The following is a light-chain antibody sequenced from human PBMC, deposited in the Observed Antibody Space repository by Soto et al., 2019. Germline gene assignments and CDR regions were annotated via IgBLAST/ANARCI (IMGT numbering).Light chain of an antibody. Sequence: QSALTQPASVSGSPGQSITISCTGTSSDVGGYNFVSWYQQRPGKAPEVIIYEVTKRPSGISDRFSGSKSGNTASLTISGLQAEDDSDYYCCSYAGSRWVFGGGTKVTVL. V-gene: IGLV2-23*02. CDR3: CSYAGSRWV. CDR2: EVT. J-gene: IGLJ3*02. CDR1: SSDVGGYNF.